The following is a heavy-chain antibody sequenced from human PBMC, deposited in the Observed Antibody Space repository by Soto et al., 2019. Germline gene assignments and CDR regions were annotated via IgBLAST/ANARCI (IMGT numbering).Heavy chain of an antibody. CDR1: GGSFSAYY. CDR2: INHSGST. D-gene: IGHD6-6*01. Sequence: SETLSLTCAVYGGSFSAYYWSGIRQPPGKGLEWIGEINHSGSTNYNPSLKSRVTISVDTSKNQFSLKLSSVTAADTAVYFCAIGLLTIVYSSSSGRYMHVWGKGTTVTV. J-gene: IGHJ6*03. V-gene: IGHV4-34*01. CDR3: AIGLLTIVYSSSSGRYMHV.